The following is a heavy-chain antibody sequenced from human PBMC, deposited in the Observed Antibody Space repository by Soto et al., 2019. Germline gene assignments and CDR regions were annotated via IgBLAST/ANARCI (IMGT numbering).Heavy chain of an antibody. J-gene: IGHJ6*02. Sequence: PSETLSLTCTVSGGSISSYYWSWIRQPPGKGLEWIGYIYYSGITNYNPSLKSRVTISVDTSKNQFSLKLSSVTAADTAVYYCATYKSNYYYGKDDWGQRTTVTVSS. CDR3: ATYKSNYYYGKDD. CDR1: GGSISSYY. V-gene: IGHV4-59*01. CDR2: IYYSGIT. D-gene: IGHD1-20*01.